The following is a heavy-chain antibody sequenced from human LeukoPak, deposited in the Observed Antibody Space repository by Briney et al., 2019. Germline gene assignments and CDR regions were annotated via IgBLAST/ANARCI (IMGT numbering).Heavy chain of an antibody. J-gene: IGHJ4*02. D-gene: IGHD3-10*01. V-gene: IGHV1-18*01. CDR2: ISAYNGNT. CDR3: ARVRGITMGEESNY. Sequence: GASVKVSCKASDYTFTSYGISWVRQAPGQGLEWMGWISAYNGNTNYAQKLQGRVIMTTDTSTSTAYMELRSLRSDDTAVYYCARVRGITMGEESNYWGQGTLVTVSS. CDR1: DYTFTSYG.